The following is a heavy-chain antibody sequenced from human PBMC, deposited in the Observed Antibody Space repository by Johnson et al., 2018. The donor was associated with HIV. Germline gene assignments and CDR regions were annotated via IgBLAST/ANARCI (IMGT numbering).Heavy chain of an antibody. CDR2: IYSGGST. Sequence: VQLVESGGGLAQPGGSLRLSCAASGFTVSSNYMSWVRQAPGTGLEWVSVIYSGGSTYSADSVKGRFTISRDNSKNTLYLQMNSLRAEDTAVYYCARSQIDAFDIWGQGTMVTVSS. V-gene: IGHV3-66*01. J-gene: IGHJ3*02. CDR3: ARSQIDAFDI. CDR1: GFTVSSNY.